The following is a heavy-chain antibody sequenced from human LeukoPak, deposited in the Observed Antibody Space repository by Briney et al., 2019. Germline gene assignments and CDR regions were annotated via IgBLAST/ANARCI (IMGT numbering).Heavy chain of an antibody. V-gene: IGHV4-34*01. CDR1: GGSFSGYY. J-gene: IGHJ3*02. D-gene: IGHD4-17*01. CDR3: AITEDYGDYGGAFDI. Sequence: SETLSLTCAVYGGSFSGYYWSWIRQPPGKGLEWIGEINHSGSTNYNPSLKSRVTISVDTSKNQFSLKLSSVTAADTAVYYCAITEDYGDYGGAFDIWGQGTMVTVSS. CDR2: INHSGST.